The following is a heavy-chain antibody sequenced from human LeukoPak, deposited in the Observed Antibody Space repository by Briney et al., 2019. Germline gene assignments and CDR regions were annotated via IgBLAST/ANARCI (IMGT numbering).Heavy chain of an antibody. D-gene: IGHD2-8*01. Sequence: SVKVSCKASGGTFSSYAISWVRQAPGQGLEWMGRIIPIFGIANYAQKFRGRVTITADKSTSTAYMELSSLRSEDTAVYYCARTHGYYTGAFDIWGQGTMVTVSS. CDR1: GGTFSSYA. CDR2: IIPIFGIA. V-gene: IGHV1-69*04. J-gene: IGHJ3*02. CDR3: ARTHGYYTGAFDI.